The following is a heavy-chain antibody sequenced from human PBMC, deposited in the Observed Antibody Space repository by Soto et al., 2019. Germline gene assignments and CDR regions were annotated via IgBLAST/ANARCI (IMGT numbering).Heavy chain of an antibody. V-gene: IGHV1-69*10. D-gene: IGHD6-13*01. Sequence: ASVKVSCKASGGTFSSYAISWVRQAPGQGLEWMGGIIPILGIANYAQKFQGRVTITADKSTSTAYMELSSLRSEDTAVYCCAGRATAGPEGDFDYWGQGTLVTVSS. CDR3: AGRATAGPEGDFDY. J-gene: IGHJ4*02. CDR1: GGTFSSYA. CDR2: IIPILGIA.